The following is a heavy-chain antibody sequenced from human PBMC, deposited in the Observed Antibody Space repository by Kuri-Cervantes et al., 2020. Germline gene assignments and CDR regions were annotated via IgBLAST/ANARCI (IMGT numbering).Heavy chain of an antibody. D-gene: IGHD3-10*01. Sequence: GGSLRLSCAASGFNYITYWIHWVRQDPGMGLVWVSRTKSDGDTIYADSVKGRFTVSRDNAKNTVYLQMNSLRAEDTAVYYCASMVRAGAFDIWGQGTRVTVSS. CDR1: GFNYITYW. J-gene: IGHJ3*02. CDR3: ASMVRAGAFDI. V-gene: IGHV3-74*01. CDR2: TKSDGDT.